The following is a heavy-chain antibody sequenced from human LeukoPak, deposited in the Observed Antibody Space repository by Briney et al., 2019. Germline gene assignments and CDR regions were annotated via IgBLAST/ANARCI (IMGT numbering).Heavy chain of an antibody. Sequence: GGSLRLSCAASGFTFSSYAMHWVRQAPGKGLEWVAVISYDGSNKYYADSVKGRFTISRDNSKNTLYLQMNSLRAEDTAVYYCARVSPYYYDSTGAFDIWSQGTMVTVSS. CDR1: GFTFSSYA. J-gene: IGHJ3*02. CDR2: ISYDGSNK. D-gene: IGHD3-22*01. V-gene: IGHV3-30*04. CDR3: ARVSPYYYDSTGAFDI.